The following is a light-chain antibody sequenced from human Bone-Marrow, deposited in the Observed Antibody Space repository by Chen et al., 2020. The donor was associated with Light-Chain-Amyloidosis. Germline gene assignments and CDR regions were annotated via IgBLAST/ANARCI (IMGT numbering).Light chain of an antibody. CDR2: DDS. Sequence: SQVLRQPFPVPVDPGQTATLACGGNNHASTSVHWYQQTPGQAPLLVVYDDSGRPSGIPERLSGSNSGNTATLTISRIEAGDEADYYCQVWDRSSDRPVFGGGTKLTVL. CDR1: NHASTS. V-gene: IGLV3-21*02. J-gene: IGLJ3*02. CDR3: QVWDRSSDRPV.